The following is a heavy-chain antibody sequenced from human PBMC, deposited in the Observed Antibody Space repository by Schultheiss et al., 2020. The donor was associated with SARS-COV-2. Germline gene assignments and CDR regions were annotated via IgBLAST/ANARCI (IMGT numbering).Heavy chain of an antibody. CDR2: IKQDGSEK. CDR1: GFTFSSYW. Sequence: GGSLRLSCAASGFTFSSYWMSWVRQAPGKGLEWVANIKQDGSEKYYVDSVKGRFTISRDNAKNSLYLQMNSLRAEDTAVYYCASQVRKLATVTRYYYYYYMDVWGKGTTVTVSS. D-gene: IGHD4-17*01. J-gene: IGHJ6*03. CDR3: ASQVRKLATVTRYYYYYYMDV. V-gene: IGHV3-7*01.